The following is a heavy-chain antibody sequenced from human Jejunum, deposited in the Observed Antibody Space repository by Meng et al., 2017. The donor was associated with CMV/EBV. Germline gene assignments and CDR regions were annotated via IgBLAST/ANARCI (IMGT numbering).Heavy chain of an antibody. Sequence: GFAFTQTWMSWVRQAPGKGLEWVGRIKSKADGEAAEYSASVRGRFTISRDDSENTLYLQMNSLDIEDTGVYYCATGERQWQLLFDCWGQGTLVTVSS. D-gene: IGHD6-19*01. J-gene: IGHJ4*02. CDR1: GFAFTQTW. CDR2: IKSKADGEAA. V-gene: IGHV3-15*01. CDR3: ATGERQWQLLFDC.